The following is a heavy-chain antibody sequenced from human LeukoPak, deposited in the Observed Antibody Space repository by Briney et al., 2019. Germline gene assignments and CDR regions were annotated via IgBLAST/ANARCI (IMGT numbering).Heavy chain of an antibody. D-gene: IGHD6-19*01. CDR3: ARAPSGIAVSYYYYGMDV. Sequence: ASVKVSCKASGGTSSSYAISWVRQAPGQGLEWMGGIIPIFGTANYAQKFQGRVTITADESTSTAYMELSSLRSEDTAVYYCARAPSGIAVSYYYYGMDVWGKGTTVTVSS. CDR1: GGTSSSYA. CDR2: IIPIFGTA. V-gene: IGHV1-69*13. J-gene: IGHJ6*04.